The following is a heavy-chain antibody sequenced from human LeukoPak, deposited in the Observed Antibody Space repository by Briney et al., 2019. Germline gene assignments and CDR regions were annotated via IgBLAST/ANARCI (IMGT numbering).Heavy chain of an antibody. CDR1: GFTFSDHY. J-gene: IGHJ4*02. V-gene: IGHV3-11*04. CDR3: ARDKSDIVATDYLDY. CDR2: ISSSGSTI. Sequence: PGGSLRLSCAASGFTFSDHYMDWVRQAPGKGLEWVSYISSSGSTIYYADSVKGRFTISRDNAKNSLYLQMNSLRAEDTAVYYCARDKSDIVATDYLDYWGQGTLVTVSS. D-gene: IGHD5-12*01.